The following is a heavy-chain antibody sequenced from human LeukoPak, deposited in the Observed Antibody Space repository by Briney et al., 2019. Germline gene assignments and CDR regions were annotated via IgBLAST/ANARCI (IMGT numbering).Heavy chain of an antibody. CDR1: GYTFTDYD. Sequence: GASVKVSCKASGYTFTDYDVNWVRRAPGQGLEWMGWINPDSGGTNYAQKFQGRVTMTRDTSITTAYMELSGLTSDDAAVYYCARDFPRTIGASGFDHWGQGTLVTVSS. D-gene: IGHD6-13*01. CDR3: ARDFPRTIGASGFDH. J-gene: IGHJ4*02. CDR2: INPDSGGT. V-gene: IGHV1-2*02.